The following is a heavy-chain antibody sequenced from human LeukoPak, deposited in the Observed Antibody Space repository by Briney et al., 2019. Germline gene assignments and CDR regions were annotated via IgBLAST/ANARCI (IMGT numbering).Heavy chain of an antibody. D-gene: IGHD2-8*01. V-gene: IGHV4-39*01. Sequence: SEALSLTCNVSGPSIISGNYYWGWIRQPPGKGLEWIANIYSTGTTQFNPSLRSRVTISADASKNQFFLKLASVTAADTAVYYCTRRTYGVEFDYWGQGSLVTVSS. CDR2: IYSTGTT. CDR1: GPSIISGNYY. J-gene: IGHJ4*02. CDR3: TRRTYGVEFDY.